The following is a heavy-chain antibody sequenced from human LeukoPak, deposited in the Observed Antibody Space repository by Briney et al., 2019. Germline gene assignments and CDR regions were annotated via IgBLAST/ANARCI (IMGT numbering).Heavy chain of an antibody. CDR3: ARDHLYYYYGMDV. V-gene: IGHV4-61*02. J-gene: IGHJ6*02. CDR2: MYTSGST. Sequence: SETLSLTCTVSGGSISSGSYYWSWIRQPAGRGLEWIGRMYTSGSTNYNPSLKSRVTISVDTSKNQFSLKLSSVTAADTAVYYCARDHLYYYYGMDVWGQGTTVTVSS. CDR1: GGSISSGSYY.